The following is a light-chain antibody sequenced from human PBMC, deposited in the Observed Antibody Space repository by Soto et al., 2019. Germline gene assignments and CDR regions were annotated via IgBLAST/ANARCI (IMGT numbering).Light chain of an antibody. CDR3: QSYESSRGGYV. Sequence: QSVLTQPPSVSGAPGQRVTISCTRSSSNIGAAYSVHWYQQLPGTAPRLLIFGDTSRPSGVPDRFSASESGTSASLVITGLQAEDEADYYCQSYESSRGGYVFGTGTKVTVL. J-gene: IGLJ1*01. CDR2: GDT. V-gene: IGLV1-40*01. CDR1: SSNIGAAYS.